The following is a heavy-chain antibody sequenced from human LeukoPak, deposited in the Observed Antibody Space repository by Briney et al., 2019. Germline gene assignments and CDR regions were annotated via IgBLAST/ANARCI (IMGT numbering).Heavy chain of an antibody. V-gene: IGHV3-30*02. Sequence: GGSLRLSCAASGLTFSSYGMHWVRQAPGKGLEWVAFIRYDGSNKYYADSVKGRFTISRDNSKNTLYLQMNSLRAEDTAVYYCAKDEARYGSGSFSDYWGQGTLVTVSS. J-gene: IGHJ4*02. D-gene: IGHD3-10*01. CDR1: GLTFSSYG. CDR2: IRYDGSNK. CDR3: AKDEARYGSGSFSDY.